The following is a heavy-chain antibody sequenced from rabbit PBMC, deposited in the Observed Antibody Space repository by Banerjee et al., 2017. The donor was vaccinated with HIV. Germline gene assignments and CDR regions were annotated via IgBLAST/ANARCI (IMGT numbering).Heavy chain of an antibody. CDR1: GFSLSSYW. D-gene: IGHD1-1*01. CDR2: INTSSGNT. CDR3: ARDLAGVSGWNFNL. Sequence: QEQLEESGGGLVQPGESLTLTCKASGFSLSSYWMSWVRQAPGKGLEWIACINTSSGNTVYASWAKGRFTISKTSSTTVTLQMTSLTAADTATYFCARDLAGVSGWNFNLWGPGTLVTVS. V-gene: IGHV1S45*01. J-gene: IGHJ4*01.